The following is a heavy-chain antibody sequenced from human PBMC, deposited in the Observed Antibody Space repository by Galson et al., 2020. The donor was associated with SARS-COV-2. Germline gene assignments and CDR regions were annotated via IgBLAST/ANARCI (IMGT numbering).Heavy chain of an antibody. Sequence: SETLSLTCTVSGASIRSGRYHWSWIRQPAGKGLESIWRIYTSGNTNYNPSLKSRVTISLDTSKNQFSLRLRSVTAADTAVYYCARGELLEVYYDGMDVWGQGTTVAVSS. D-gene: IGHD3-3*01. J-gene: IGHJ6*02. CDR3: ARGELLEVYYDGMDV. V-gene: IGHV4-61*02. CDR1: GASIRSGRYH. CDR2: IYTSGNT.